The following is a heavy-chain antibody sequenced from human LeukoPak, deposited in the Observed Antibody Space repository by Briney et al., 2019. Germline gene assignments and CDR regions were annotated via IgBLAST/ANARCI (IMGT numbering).Heavy chain of an antibody. J-gene: IGHJ1*01. V-gene: IGHV4-34*01. Sequence: SETLSLTCAVYGGSFSGYYWSWIRQPPGKRLEWIGEINHSGSTNYNPSLKSRVTISVDTSKNQFSLKLSSVTAADTAVYYCARAGYYYGSGSYLKYFQHWGQGTLVTVSS. CDR2: INHSGST. CDR3: ARAGYYYGSGSYLKYFQH. CDR1: GGSFSGYY. D-gene: IGHD3-10*01.